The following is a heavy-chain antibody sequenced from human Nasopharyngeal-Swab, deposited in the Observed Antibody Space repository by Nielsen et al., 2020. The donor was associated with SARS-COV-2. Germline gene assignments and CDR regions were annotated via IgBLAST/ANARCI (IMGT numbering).Heavy chain of an antibody. CDR2: ISGNTFTT. Sequence: GESLKISCAASGFTFSSYAMGWVRQAPGKGLEWVSSISGNTFTTYYTNSVKGRFTISRDNSKNTLSLQMNSLRAEDTAVYYCAKEMGLVGGIANSLFDYWGQGTLVTVSS. D-gene: IGHD3/OR15-3a*01. V-gene: IGHV3-23*01. CDR1: GFTFSSYA. J-gene: IGHJ4*02. CDR3: AKEMGLVGGIANSLFDY.